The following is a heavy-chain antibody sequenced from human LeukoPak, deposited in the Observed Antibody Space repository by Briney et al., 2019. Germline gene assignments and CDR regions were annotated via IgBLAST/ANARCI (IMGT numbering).Heavy chain of an antibody. D-gene: IGHD1-26*01. CDR2: ISVKNGDT. V-gene: IGHV1-18*01. CDR1: GYTFSNYG. J-gene: IGHJ4*02. Sequence: ASVKVSCKASGYTFSNYGISWERQAPGQGLEWMGWISVKNGDTTYAQKLQGRVTMTIDTSTSTAYMELRSLTSDDTAVYYCARDQSRVGGTRPVDFWGQGTLVTVSS. CDR3: ARDQSRVGGTRPVDF.